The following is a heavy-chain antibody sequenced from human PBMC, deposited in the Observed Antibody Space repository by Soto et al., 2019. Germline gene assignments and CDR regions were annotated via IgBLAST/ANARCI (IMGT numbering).Heavy chain of an antibody. J-gene: IGHJ3*02. V-gene: IGHV1-18*01. D-gene: IGHD3-10*01. CDR3: ARGLLCFCELEFDAFDI. Sequence: QVQLVQSGAEVKKPGASVKVSCKASGYTFTSYGISWVRQAPGQGLEWMGWISAYNGNTNYAQKLQGRVTMTTDTSTSTAYIELRSLRSDDTAVYYCARGLLCFCELEFDAFDIWGQGTMVTVSS. CDR2: ISAYNGNT. CDR1: GYTFTSYG.